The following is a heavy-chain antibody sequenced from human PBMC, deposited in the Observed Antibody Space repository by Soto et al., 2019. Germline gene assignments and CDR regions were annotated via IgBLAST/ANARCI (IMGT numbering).Heavy chain of an antibody. D-gene: IGHD1-26*01. Sequence: LSLTCIVSGGSISTSSYYWAWIRQPPGKGLEWIGSIYYSGSTYYNPSLKSRVTISVDTSKNQFSLRVSSVTAADTAVYYCARLETGASATSWGQGALVTVSS. V-gene: IGHV4-39*01. CDR3: ARLETGASATS. CDR2: IYYSGST. CDR1: GGSISTSSYY. J-gene: IGHJ5*02.